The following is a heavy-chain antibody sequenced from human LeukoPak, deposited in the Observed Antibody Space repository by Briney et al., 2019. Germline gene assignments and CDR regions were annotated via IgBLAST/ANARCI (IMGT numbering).Heavy chain of an antibody. CDR1: GFTFSDFY. J-gene: IGHJ4*02. Sequence: GGSLRLSCAASGFTFSDFYMSWLRQTPGKGLEWVSYISTTGTTVDYADSVKGRFTISRDIAKGSLYLQMNNLGADDTAVYYCAKGHTYGMIWGQGTLVTVSS. CDR2: ISTTGTTV. CDR3: AKGHTYGMI. V-gene: IGHV3-11*01. D-gene: IGHD2-8*01.